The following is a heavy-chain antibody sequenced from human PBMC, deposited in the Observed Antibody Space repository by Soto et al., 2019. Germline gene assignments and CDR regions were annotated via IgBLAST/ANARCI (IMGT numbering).Heavy chain of an antibody. V-gene: IGHV4-4*07. J-gene: IGHJ4*02. CDR1: GGSINSYW. Sequence: SETLSLTCTVSGGSINSYWWSWIRQPAGKGLEWIGRVYSSGTTDYNPSLNSRATMSVETSKNQFSLKLSSVTAADTAVYYCARDIASYAYGEGYWGQGMLVTVSS. CDR3: ARDIASYAYGEGY. CDR2: VYSSGTT. D-gene: IGHD2-21*01.